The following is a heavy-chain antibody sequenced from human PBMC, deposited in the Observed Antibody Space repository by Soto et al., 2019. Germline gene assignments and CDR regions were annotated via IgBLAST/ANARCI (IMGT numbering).Heavy chain of an antibody. Sequence: GGSLRLSCAASGFTFNTFWMSWVRQSPGKGLEWVSSMSRTGDNTYYADSVKGRFTISRDNSKNTLYLQMNSLRAEDTAIYYCAKDQSNSNPLYYFDFWGPGTLVTVSS. CDR1: GFTFNTFW. J-gene: IGHJ4*02. CDR2: MSRTGDNT. CDR3: AKDQSNSNPLYYFDF. V-gene: IGHV3-23*01. D-gene: IGHD3-22*01.